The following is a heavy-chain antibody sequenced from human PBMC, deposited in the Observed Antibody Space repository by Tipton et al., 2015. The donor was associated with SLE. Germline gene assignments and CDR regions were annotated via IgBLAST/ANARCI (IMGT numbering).Heavy chain of an antibody. J-gene: IGHJ4*02. D-gene: IGHD1-1*01. CDR3: ASGNWNDNWGAY. V-gene: IGHV1-18*01. Sequence: QSGAEVKKPGSSVKVSCKASGGTFSSYAISWVRQAPGQGLEWMGWISAYNGNTNYAQKLQGRVTMTTDTSTSTAYMELRSLRSDDTAVYYCASGNWNDNWGAYWGQGTLVTVSS. CDR2: ISAYNGNT. CDR1: GGTFSSYA.